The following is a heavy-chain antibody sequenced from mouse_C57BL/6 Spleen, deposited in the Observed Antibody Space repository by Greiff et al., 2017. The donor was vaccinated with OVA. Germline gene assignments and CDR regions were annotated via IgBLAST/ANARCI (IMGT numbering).Heavy chain of an antibody. CDR3: TLGPAWFAY. Sequence: VQLQQSGAELVRPGASVKLSCTASGFNIKDDYMHWVKQRPEQGLEWIGWIDPENGDTEYAPKFQGKATITADTSSNPAYLQRSSLTSEDTAVYYCTLGPAWFAYWGQGTLVTVSA. D-gene: IGHD3-1*01. CDR2: IDPENGDT. V-gene: IGHV14-4*01. J-gene: IGHJ3*01. CDR1: GFNIKDDY.